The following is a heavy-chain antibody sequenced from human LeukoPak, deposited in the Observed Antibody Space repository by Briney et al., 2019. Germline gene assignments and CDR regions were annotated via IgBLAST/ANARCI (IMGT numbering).Heavy chain of an antibody. V-gene: IGHV3-48*01. Sequence: GRSLRPSCAASGFTFSDYGMNWVRQAPGEGLGWVSYISYISHTTYYADSVEGRFTMSRDNAKSSLSLQMNNLRAEDTIVYYCVRAFYDSTTYRAYWGQGNLVTVSS. CDR1: GFTFSDYG. J-gene: IGHJ4*02. CDR3: VRAFYDSTTYRAY. D-gene: IGHD2/OR15-2a*01. CDR2: ISYISHTT.